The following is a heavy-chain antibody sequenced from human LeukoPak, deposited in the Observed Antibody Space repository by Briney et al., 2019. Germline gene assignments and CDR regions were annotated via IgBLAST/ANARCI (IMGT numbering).Heavy chain of an antibody. Sequence: GRSLRLSCAASGFTFSSYGMHWVRQAPGKGLEWVAVIWYDGSNKYYADSVKGRFTISRDNSKNTLYLQMNSLRAEDTAVYYCAKDGERGDYTVVWGQGTMVTVSS. J-gene: IGHJ3*01. CDR2: IWYDGSNK. V-gene: IGHV3-33*06. CDR3: AKDGERGDYTVV. CDR1: GFTFSSYG. D-gene: IGHD4-17*01.